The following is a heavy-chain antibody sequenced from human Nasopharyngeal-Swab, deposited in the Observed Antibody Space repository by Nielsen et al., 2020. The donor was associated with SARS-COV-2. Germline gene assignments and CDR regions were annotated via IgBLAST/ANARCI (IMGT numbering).Heavy chain of an antibody. J-gene: IGHJ4*02. Sequence: GGSLRLSCAASGFTFSSYWMHWVRQAPGKGLEWVSSISSSSSYIHYADSVKGRFTISRDNAKNSLYLQMNSLRAEDTAVYYCARDLGYIVGAQYYFDYWGQGTLVTVSS. CDR1: GFTFSSYW. CDR3: ARDLGYIVGAQYYFDY. V-gene: IGHV3-21*01. CDR2: ISSSSSYI. D-gene: IGHD1-26*01.